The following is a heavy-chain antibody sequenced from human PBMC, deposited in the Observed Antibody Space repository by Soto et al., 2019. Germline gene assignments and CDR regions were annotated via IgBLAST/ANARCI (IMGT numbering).Heavy chain of an antibody. V-gene: IGHV4-34*02. J-gene: IGHJ5*02. D-gene: IGHD3-3*01. Sequence: QVHLQQWGAGLLKPSETLSLTCAVYGGSVNGYYWNWIRQPPGKGLEWIGGINHTGGTHYNPSLKSRVTVSVDTSKNQFALRLSAVTAADTAIYYCATRITVFGLLIPPFDPWGQGTQVTVSS. CDR1: GGSVNGYY. CDR2: INHTGGT. CDR3: ATRITVFGLLIPPFDP.